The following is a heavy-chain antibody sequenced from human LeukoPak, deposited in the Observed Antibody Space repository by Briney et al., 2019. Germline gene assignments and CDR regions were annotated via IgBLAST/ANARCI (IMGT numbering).Heavy chain of an antibody. D-gene: IGHD6-13*01. CDR1: GGSISSYY. V-gene: IGHV4-4*07. Sequence: PSETLSLTCTVSGGSISSYYWSWIRQPAGKGLEWIGRIYTSGSTNYNPSLKSRVTMSVDTSKNQFSLKLSSVTAADTAVYYCARLQSAAGIRWFDPWGQGTLVTVSS. J-gene: IGHJ5*02. CDR2: IYTSGST. CDR3: ARLQSAAGIRWFDP.